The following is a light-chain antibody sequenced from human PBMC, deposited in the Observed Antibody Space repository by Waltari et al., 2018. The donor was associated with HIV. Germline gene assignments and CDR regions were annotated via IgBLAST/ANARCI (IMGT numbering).Light chain of an antibody. Sequence: SYELSQIPSVSVSPGQTASIPCSGDTLGDKYVSWYQQKPGQSPVVVMYQDNERPSGIPERFSGSNSGNTATLTISGAQAMDEAEYYCQAWDSSAVYVFGTGTKVTVL. CDR1: TLGDKY. V-gene: IGLV3-1*01. J-gene: IGLJ1*01. CDR3: QAWDSSAVYV. CDR2: QDN.